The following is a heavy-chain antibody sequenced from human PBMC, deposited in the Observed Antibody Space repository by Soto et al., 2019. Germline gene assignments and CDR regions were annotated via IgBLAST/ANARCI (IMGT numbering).Heavy chain of an antibody. CDR2: ISGSGGST. V-gene: IGHV3-23*01. CDR1: GFTFSSYA. D-gene: IGHD7-27*01. J-gene: IGHJ4*02. CDR3: AKDYANWGRPAYFDY. Sequence: GGSLRLSCAASGFTFSSYAMSWVRQAPGKGLEWVSTISGSGGSTYYADSVKGRFTISRDNSKNTLYLQMNSLRAADTAVYYCAKDYANWGRPAYFDYWGQGTLVTVSS.